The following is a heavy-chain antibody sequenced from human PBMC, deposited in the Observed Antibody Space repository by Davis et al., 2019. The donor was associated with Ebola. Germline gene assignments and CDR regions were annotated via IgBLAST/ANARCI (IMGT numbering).Heavy chain of an antibody. V-gene: IGHV3-33*01. D-gene: IGHD3-22*01. CDR1: GFTFSSYG. J-gene: IGHJ6*02. Sequence: PGGSLRLSCAASGFTFSSYGMHWVRQAPGKGLEWVAVIWYDGSNKYYADSVKGRFTISRDNSKNTLYLQMNSLRAEDTAVYYCARDLDSGYPSYYYYGMDVWGQGTTVTVSS. CDR3: ARDLDSGYPSYYYYGMDV. CDR2: IWYDGSNK.